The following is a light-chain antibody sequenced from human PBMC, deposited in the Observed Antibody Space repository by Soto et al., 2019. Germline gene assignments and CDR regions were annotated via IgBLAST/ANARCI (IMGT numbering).Light chain of an antibody. J-gene: IGKJ4*01. CDR1: QSVSSSS. CDR2: GAS. V-gene: IGKV3-20*01. Sequence: EIVLTQSPDTLSLSPGDRATLACRASQSVSSSSLAWYQQKPGQAPRLLIYGASSRATGMPDRFSGSGSGADFTLTISRLEPEDCAVYYCQQYGSSSIFGGGTKVEIK. CDR3: QQYGSSSI.